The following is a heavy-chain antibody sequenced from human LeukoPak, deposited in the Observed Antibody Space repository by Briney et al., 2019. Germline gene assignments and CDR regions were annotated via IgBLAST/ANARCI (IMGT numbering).Heavy chain of an antibody. CDR1: GFTFSSYG. CDR3: ARNYMVRGVGFDY. Sequence: PGGSLRLSCAASGFTFSSYGMHWVRQAPGKGLEWVAAISYDGSNKYYADSVKGRFTISRDNSKNTLYLQMNSLRAEDTAVYYCARNYMVRGVGFDYWGQGTLVTVSS. CDR2: ISYDGSNK. D-gene: IGHD3-10*01. J-gene: IGHJ4*02. V-gene: IGHV3-30*03.